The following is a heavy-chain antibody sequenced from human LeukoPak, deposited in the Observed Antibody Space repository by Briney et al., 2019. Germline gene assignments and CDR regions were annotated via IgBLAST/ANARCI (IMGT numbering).Heavy chain of an antibody. CDR1: GGSISSSSNY. CDR2: IYSGGSS. D-gene: IGHD1-26*01. V-gene: IGHV4-39*01. J-gene: IGHJ4*02. Sequence: SETLSLTCTVSGGSISSSSNYWGWIRQPPGEGLEWIGSIYSGGSSYYNPSLKSRVTISVDTSKNQVSLKLTSVTAADTAVYYCARPRGVYGGGYDNDDYWGQGTLVTVSS. CDR3: ARPRGVYGGGYDNDDY.